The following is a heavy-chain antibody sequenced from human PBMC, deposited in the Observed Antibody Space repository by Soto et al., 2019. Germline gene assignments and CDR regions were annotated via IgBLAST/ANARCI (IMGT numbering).Heavy chain of an antibody. CDR1: GFNFSSYA. CDR3: AKDFRGYCSGGSCKAFDY. V-gene: IGHV3-23*01. J-gene: IGHJ4*02. Sequence: GGSLXLSCAASGFNFSSYAMSWVRQAPGKGLEWVSAISGSGGSTYYADSVKGRFTISRDNSKNTLYLQMNSLRAEDTAVYYCAKDFRGYCSGGSCKAFDYWGQGTLVTVSS. CDR2: ISGSGGST. D-gene: IGHD2-15*01.